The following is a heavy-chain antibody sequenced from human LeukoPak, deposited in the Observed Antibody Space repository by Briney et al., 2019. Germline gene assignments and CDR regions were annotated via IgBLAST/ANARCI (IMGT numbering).Heavy chain of an antibody. J-gene: IGHJ4*02. D-gene: IGHD3-10*01. CDR2: IYHSGST. Sequence: SETLSLTSAVYAYSISSGYYWGWIRQPPGKGLEWIGSIYHSGSTYYNPSLKSRVTISGDTAKNQFSLKLSSVTAADTAVYYCARDGGPIAMVRGATDYWGQGTLVTVSS. CDR1: AYSISSGYY. V-gene: IGHV4-38-2*02. CDR3: ARDGGPIAMVRGATDY.